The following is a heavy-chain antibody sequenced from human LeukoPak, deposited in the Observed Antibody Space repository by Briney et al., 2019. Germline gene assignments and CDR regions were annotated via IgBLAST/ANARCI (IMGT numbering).Heavy chain of an antibody. Sequence: GGSLRLSCAASGFTFSTYGMTWVRQAPGKGLEWVSAISGSGGSTYYADSVKGRFTISRDNSKNTLYLQMNGLRAEDAAIYYCAKGRTGFSYGYGIDYWGQGTLVTVSS. CDR3: AKGRTGFSYGYGIDY. CDR2: ISGSGGST. V-gene: IGHV3-23*01. D-gene: IGHD5-18*01. CDR1: GFTFSTYG. J-gene: IGHJ4*02.